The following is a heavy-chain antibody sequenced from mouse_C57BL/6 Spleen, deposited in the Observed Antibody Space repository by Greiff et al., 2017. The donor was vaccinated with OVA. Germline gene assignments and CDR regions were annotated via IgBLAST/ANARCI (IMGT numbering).Heavy chain of an antibody. J-gene: IGHJ4*01. V-gene: IGHV1-39*01. CDR2: INPNSGTT. D-gene: IGHD2-3*01. CDR3: ARADGYAYAMDY. Sequence: VQLQQSGPELVKPGASVKISCKASGYSFTDYNMNWVKQSTGKSLEWIGVINPNSGTTSYNRKFKGKATLTVDQSSRTAYMQLNSLTSEDSAVYYCARADGYAYAMDYWGQGTSVTVSS. CDR1: GYSFTDYN.